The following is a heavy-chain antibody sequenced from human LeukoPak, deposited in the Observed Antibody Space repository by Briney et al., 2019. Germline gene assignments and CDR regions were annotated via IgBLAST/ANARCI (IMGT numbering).Heavy chain of an antibody. Sequence: SQTLSLTCTVSGGSISSGSYYWSWIRQPARKGLEWIGRIYTSGSTNYNPSLKSRVTISVDTSKNQFSLKLSSVTAADTAVYYCARGWSATSFYAHWFDPWGQGTLVTVSS. J-gene: IGHJ5*02. CDR2: IYTSGST. CDR3: ARGWSATSFYAHWFDP. CDR1: GGSISSGSYY. V-gene: IGHV4-61*02. D-gene: IGHD5/OR15-5a*01.